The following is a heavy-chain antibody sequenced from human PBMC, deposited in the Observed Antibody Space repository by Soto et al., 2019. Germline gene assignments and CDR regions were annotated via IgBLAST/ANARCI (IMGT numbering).Heavy chain of an antibody. CDR1: GVTFTHHG. J-gene: IGHJ4*02. D-gene: IGHD2-15*01. CDR2: ISCYNGDT. CDR3: ARDPSNTSGRYQFFDF. Sequence: ASVKVSCKASGVTFTHHGISWVRQAPGQGPEWMGWISCYNGDTKYAQNVQGRVTLTTDTSATTAYMELRSLRSDDTAVYYCARDPSNTSGRYQFFDFWGQGTLVTVSS. V-gene: IGHV1-18*01.